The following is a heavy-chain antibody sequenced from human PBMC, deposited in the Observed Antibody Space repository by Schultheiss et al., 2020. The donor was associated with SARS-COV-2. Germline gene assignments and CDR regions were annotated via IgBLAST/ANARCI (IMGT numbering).Heavy chain of an antibody. CDR2: IYYSRST. D-gene: IGHD2-2*01. J-gene: IGHJ5*02. Sequence: SETLSLTCTVSGGSISSYYWSWIRQPPGKGLEWIGYIYYSRSTYYNPSLKSRVTISVDRSKNQFSLKLSSVTAADTAVYYCARDRQVVPAAIYWFDPWGQGTLVTVSS. CDR1: GGSISSYY. V-gene: IGHV4-59*12. CDR3: ARDRQVVPAAIYWFDP.